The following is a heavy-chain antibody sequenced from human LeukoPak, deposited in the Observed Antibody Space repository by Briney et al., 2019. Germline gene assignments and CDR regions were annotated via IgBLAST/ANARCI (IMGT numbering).Heavy chain of an antibody. V-gene: IGHV4-4*07. CDR3: ARDGNSYGPDFDY. Sequence: SETLSLTCTVSGGSISSYHWSWIRQPAGKGLEWIGHINVNEGPKYNPSLRSRVTMSADTSRNQYSLKLSSVTAADTAVYYCARDGNSYGPDFDYWGQGTLVTVSS. J-gene: IGHJ4*02. D-gene: IGHD5-18*01. CDR1: GGSISSYH. CDR2: INVNEGP.